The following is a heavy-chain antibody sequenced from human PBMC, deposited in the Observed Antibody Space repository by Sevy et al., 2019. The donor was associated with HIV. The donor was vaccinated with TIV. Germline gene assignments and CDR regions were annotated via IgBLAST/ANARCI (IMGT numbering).Heavy chain of an antibody. V-gene: IGHV3-15*01. Sequence: GGSLRLSCAASGFSFTDAWMRWVRRAPGQGLEWIGRIKSNIDGGTADYAAAVRGRFTISRDDSKNAVYLQLNSLKTEDTAVYYCTTDAGMIPWYALQHWGRGTLVTVSS. J-gene: IGHJ1*01. CDR3: TTDAGMIPWYALQH. D-gene: IGHD2-8*01. CDR1: GFSFTDAW. CDR2: IKSNIDGGTA.